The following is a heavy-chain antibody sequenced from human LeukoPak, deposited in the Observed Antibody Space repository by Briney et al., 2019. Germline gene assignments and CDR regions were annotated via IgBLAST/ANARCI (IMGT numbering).Heavy chain of an antibody. Sequence: PGGSLRLSCAASGFTFDDYAMHWVRQPPGKGLEWVSGISWNSGSIGYADSVKGRFTISRDNAKNSLYLQMNSLRAEDTALYYCAKDTGYYYDSSNYWVWGQGTLVTVSS. CDR1: GFTFDDYA. CDR2: ISWNSGSI. V-gene: IGHV3-9*01. D-gene: IGHD3-22*01. CDR3: AKDTGYYYDSSNYWV. J-gene: IGHJ4*02.